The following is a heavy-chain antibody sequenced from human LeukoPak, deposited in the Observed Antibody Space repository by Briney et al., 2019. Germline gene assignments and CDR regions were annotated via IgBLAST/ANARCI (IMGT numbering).Heavy chain of an antibody. J-gene: IGHJ4*02. D-gene: IGHD1-14*01. CDR3: ARRRGTHPSHFDY. V-gene: IGHV3-48*04. CDR1: GFTFSSYS. CDR2: ISSSSSTI. Sequence: PGGSLRLSCAASGFTFSSYSMNWVRQAPGKGLEWVSYISSSSSTIYYADSVKGRFTISRDNAKNSLYLQMNSLRAEDTAVYYCARRRGTHPSHFDYWGQGTLVTVSS.